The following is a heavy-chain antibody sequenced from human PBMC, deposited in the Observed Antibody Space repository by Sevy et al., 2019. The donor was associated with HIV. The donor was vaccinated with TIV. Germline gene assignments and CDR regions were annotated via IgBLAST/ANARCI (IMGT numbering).Heavy chain of an antibody. Sequence: GGSLRLSCAASGFSFSDAWLNWVRQVPGKGLEWVGRVRSKGDGGTAEYAAPVKGRFTIARDDSKNTMYVQMNNLKNEDTGIYYCTTEGADWGQRTLVTVSS. V-gene: IGHV3-15*01. CDR3: TTEGAD. CDR1: GFSFSDAW. CDR2: VRSKGDGGTA. J-gene: IGHJ1*01.